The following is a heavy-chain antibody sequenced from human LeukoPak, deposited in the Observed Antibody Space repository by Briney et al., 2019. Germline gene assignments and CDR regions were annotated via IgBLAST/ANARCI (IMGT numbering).Heavy chain of an antibody. D-gene: IGHD5-12*01. V-gene: IGHV4-59*08. J-gene: IGHJ5*02. CDR1: GGSISSYY. CDR2: IYYSGST. Sequence: SETLSLTCTVSGGSISSYYWSWIRQPPGKGLEWIGYIYYSGSTNYNPSRKSRVTISVDTFKNQVSLKLSSVTAAETAVYYCPRYNIGATIQSWFDPWGQGSLVTVCS. CDR3: PRYNIGATIQSWFDP.